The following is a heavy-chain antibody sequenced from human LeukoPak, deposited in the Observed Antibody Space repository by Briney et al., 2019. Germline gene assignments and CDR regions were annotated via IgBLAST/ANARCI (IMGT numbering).Heavy chain of an antibody. CDR3: ARGSSLVVAHRNWFDP. V-gene: IGHV1-69*05. CDR2: IIPIFGTA. D-gene: IGHD3-22*01. CDR1: GGTFSSYA. Sequence: ASVKVSCKASGGTFSSYAISWVRQAPGQGLEWMGGIIPIFGTANYAQKFQGRVTMTRDTSTSTVYMELSSLRSEDTAVYYCARGSSLVVAHRNWFDPWGQGTLVTVSS. J-gene: IGHJ5*02.